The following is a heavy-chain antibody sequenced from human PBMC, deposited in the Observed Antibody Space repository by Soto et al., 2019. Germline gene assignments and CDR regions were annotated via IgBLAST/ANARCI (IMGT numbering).Heavy chain of an antibody. CDR1: GFTFDDYA. CDR3: ARGGRWPLDYFDY. V-gene: IGHV3-9*01. J-gene: IGHJ4*02. D-gene: IGHD2-15*01. Sequence: LRLSCAASGFTFDDYAMHWVRQVPGKGLEWVSGISWNSASIGYADSVKGRFTTSRDNAKNTLYLQMNSLRAEDTAVYYCARGGRWPLDYFDYWGQGTLVTVSS. CDR2: ISWNSASI.